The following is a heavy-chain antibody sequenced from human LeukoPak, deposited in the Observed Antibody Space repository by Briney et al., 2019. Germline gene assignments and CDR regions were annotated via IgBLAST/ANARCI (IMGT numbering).Heavy chain of an antibody. CDR1: GGSISSGNYY. J-gene: IGHJ4*02. CDR2: IYHSGST. V-gene: IGHV4-30-2*01. D-gene: IGHD3-3*01. Sequence: PSETLSLTCTVSGGSISSGNYYWSWIRQPPGKGLEWIGYIYHSGSTYYNPSLKSRVTISLDRSKNQFSLKLNSVTAADTAVYYCATSEYDFWSAYFHWGPGTLVTVSS. CDR3: ATSEYDFWSAYFH.